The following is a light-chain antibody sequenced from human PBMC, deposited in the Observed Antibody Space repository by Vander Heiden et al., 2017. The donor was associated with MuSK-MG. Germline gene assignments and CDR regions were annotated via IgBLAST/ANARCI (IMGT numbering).Light chain of an antibody. Sequence: TVLTQSPATLSLSPGESATLSCRASQSVSNYLAWYQQRPGQAPRLLIHDASIRAAGIPDRFSGSGSGTDFTLTISSLELEDFAVYYCQHRKNWPPGGSFAQGTKLEIK. CDR1: QSVSNY. V-gene: IGKV3-11*01. CDR3: QHRKNWPPGGS. J-gene: IGKJ2*01. CDR2: DAS.